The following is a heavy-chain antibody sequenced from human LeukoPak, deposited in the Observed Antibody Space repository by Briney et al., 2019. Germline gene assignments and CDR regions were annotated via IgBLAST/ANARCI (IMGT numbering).Heavy chain of an antibody. V-gene: IGHV4-34*01. Sequence: PSETLSLTCAVYGGSFSGYYWSWIRQPPGKGLEWIGYIYYSGSTYYNPSLKSRVAISVDTSKNQFSLKLSSVTAADTAVYYCARVGEDYDILTGLDGYYYYGMDVWGQGTTVTVSS. D-gene: IGHD3-9*01. CDR1: GGSFSGYY. CDR2: IYYSGST. J-gene: IGHJ6*02. CDR3: ARVGEDYDILTGLDGYYYYGMDV.